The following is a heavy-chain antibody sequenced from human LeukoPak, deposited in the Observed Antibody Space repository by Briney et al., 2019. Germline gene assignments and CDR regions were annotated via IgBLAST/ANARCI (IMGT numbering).Heavy chain of an antibody. CDR1: GFTFSDYT. Sequence: GGSLRLSCAASGFTFSDYTMNWARRAPGKGLEWVSSISGRSTFMYYADSVKGRFTISRDNSKNTLYLQMNSLRAEDTAVYYCAKTDYYGSGSYYKAAGYYFDYWGQGTLVTVSS. V-gene: IGHV3-23*01. D-gene: IGHD3-10*01. J-gene: IGHJ4*02. CDR2: ISGRSTFM. CDR3: AKTDYYGSGSYYKAAGYYFDY.